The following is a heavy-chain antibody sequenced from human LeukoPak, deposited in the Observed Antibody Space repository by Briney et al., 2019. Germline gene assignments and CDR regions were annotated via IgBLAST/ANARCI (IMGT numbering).Heavy chain of an antibody. CDR3: ARGKRLVVTAMQLDY. CDR2: INPNSGGT. V-gene: IGHV1-2*02. D-gene: IGHD2-21*02. CDR1: GYTFTGYY. J-gene: IGHJ4*02. Sequence: ASVKVSCKASGYTFTGYYMHWVRQAPGQGLEWMGWINPNSGGTNYAQKFQGRVTMTRDTSISTAYMELSRLRSDGTAVYYCARGKRLVVTAMQLDYWGQGTLVTVSS.